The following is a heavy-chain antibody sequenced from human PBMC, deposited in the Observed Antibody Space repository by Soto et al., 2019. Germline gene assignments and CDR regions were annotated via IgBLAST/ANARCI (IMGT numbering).Heavy chain of an antibody. Sequence: EVQLVESGGGLVKPGGSLRLSCAASGFTFSSYSMNWVRQAPGKGLEWVSSISSSSSYIYYADSVKGGFTISRDNAKNSLYLQMNSLRADDTAVYYCATPRRESSSALDYWGQGTLVTVSS. D-gene: IGHD6-6*01. J-gene: IGHJ4*02. CDR3: ATPRRESSSALDY. CDR1: GFTFSSYS. V-gene: IGHV3-21*01. CDR2: ISSSSSYI.